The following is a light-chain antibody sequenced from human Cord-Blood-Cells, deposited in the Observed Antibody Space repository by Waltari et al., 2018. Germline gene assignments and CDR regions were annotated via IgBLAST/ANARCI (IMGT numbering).Light chain of an antibody. CDR3: QSYDSSHWV. CDR1: RPNIGAGYD. CDR2: GNS. V-gene: IGLV1-40*01. Sequence: QSVLTQPPSVSGAPGQRVSISCTGSRPNIGAGYDVHWYTQLPGTAPKLLLYGNSNRPSGVPDRCSGSKSGTSASLAITGLQAEDEADYYCQSYDSSHWVFGGGTKLTVL. J-gene: IGLJ3*02.